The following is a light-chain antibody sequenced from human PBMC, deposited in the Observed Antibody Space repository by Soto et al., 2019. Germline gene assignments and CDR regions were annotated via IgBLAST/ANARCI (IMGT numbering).Light chain of an antibody. V-gene: IGKV1-39*01. CDR3: QQSYSTPLT. Sequence: DIQMTQSPSSLSASVGDRVTITCRASQSISSYLNWYQQKPGKAPKLLIYAASSLQSGVPSRFSGSGSGTDFTLTISSLQPEDFETYYGQQSYSTPLTFGGGTKVEIK. CDR2: AAS. J-gene: IGKJ4*01. CDR1: QSISSY.